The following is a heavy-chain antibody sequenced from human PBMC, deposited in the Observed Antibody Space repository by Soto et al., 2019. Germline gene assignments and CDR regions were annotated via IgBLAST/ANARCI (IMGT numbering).Heavy chain of an antibody. Sequence: PGGSLRLSCAASGFTFSNAWMNWVRQAPGKGLEWVGRIKSKTDGGTTDYAAPVKGRFTISRDDSKNTLYLQMNSLKTEDTAVYYCTTSLMYYYDSSGYYADYYYGMDVWGQGTTVTVSS. CDR1: GFTFSNAW. J-gene: IGHJ6*02. D-gene: IGHD3-22*01. CDR3: TTSLMYYYDSSGYYADYYYGMDV. V-gene: IGHV3-15*07. CDR2: IKSKTDGGTT.